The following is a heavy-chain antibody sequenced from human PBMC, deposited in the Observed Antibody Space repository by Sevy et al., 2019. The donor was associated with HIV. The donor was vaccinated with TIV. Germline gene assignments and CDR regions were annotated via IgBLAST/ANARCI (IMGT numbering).Heavy chain of an antibody. V-gene: IGHV3-74*01. Sequence: GGSLRLSCAASGLTFSSYWMHWVRLAPGKGLVWVSRLNSDGSSTCYADSVKGRFTISRDNAKNTLYLQMNSLRAEDTAVYYCVRQRGDTAVLPDVLPDYGMDVWGQGTTVTVSS. D-gene: IGHD2-2*01. CDR2: LNSDGSST. CDR3: VRQRGDTAVLPDVLPDYGMDV. J-gene: IGHJ6*02. CDR1: GLTFSSYW.